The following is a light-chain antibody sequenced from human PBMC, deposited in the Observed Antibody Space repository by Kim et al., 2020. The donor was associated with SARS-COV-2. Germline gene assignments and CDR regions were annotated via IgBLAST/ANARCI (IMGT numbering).Light chain of an antibody. V-gene: IGKV3D-15*03. Sequence: PGERATHCCRASQSLSDNVAGYQEVRAEPPRLLLYGASLRATGIPARFSGSGSDTGFTLTINHLQPEDFAVYYCQQYNNWPQTFGQGTKVDIK. CDR2: GAS. CDR3: QQYNNWPQT. J-gene: IGKJ1*01. CDR1: QSLSDN.